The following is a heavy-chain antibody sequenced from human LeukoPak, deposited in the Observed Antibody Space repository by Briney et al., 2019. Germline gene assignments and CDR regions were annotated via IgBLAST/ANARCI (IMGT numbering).Heavy chain of an antibody. CDR3: ATRPGGSDRYYPYFDY. CDR1: GGSVSSGGYY. J-gene: IGHJ4*02. Sequence: SETLSLTCAVSGGSVSSGGYYWTWIRQPPGKGLEWIGYTSDSGSTNYNLSLKSRVIMSVDTSKNQFSLSLSSVTAADTAVYYCATRPGGSDRYYPYFDYWGQGALVTVSS. V-gene: IGHV4-61*08. D-gene: IGHD6-19*01. CDR2: TSDSGST.